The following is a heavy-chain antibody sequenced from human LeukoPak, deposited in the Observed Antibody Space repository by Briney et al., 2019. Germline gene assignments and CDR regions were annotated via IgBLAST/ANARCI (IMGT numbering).Heavy chain of an antibody. CDR2: ISGSGGST. Sequence: PGGSLRLSCAASGFTFSSYAMSWVRQAPGKGLEWVSAISGSGGSTYYADSVKGRFTISRDNSKNTLYLQVNSLRAEDTAVYYCAKDRTSYYYDSSGYYSYFDYWGQGTLVTVSS. CDR3: AKDRTSYYYDSSGYYSYFDY. J-gene: IGHJ4*02. V-gene: IGHV3-23*01. CDR1: GFTFSSYA. D-gene: IGHD3-22*01.